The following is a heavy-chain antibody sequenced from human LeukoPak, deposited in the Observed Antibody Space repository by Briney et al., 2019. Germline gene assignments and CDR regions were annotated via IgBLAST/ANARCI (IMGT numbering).Heavy chain of an antibody. CDR3: ARGDSGWYEGNWFDP. D-gene: IGHD6-19*01. J-gene: IGHJ5*02. CDR1: GGTFSSYA. V-gene: IGHV1-69*05. CDR2: IIPIFGTA. Sequence: SVKVSCKASGGTFSSYAISWVRQAPRQGLEWMGGIIPIFGTANYAQKFQGRVTITTDESTSTAYMELSSLRSEDTAVYYCARGDSGWYEGNWFDPWGQGTLVTVSS.